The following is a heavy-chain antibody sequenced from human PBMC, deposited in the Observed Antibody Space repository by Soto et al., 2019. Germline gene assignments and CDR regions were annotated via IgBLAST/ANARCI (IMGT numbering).Heavy chain of an antibody. CDR1: GFTFSSYA. J-gene: IGHJ5*02. CDR2: ISGSGGNT. Sequence: VPLLESGGGLVQPGGSLRLSCAASGFTFSSYAMTWVRQAPGKGLEWVSAISGSGGNTYYADSVKGRFTISRDNSKQLVYLQMTSLRDEDTAVYYCAKGTYSVRMGANWFDRWGQGTLVTVS. CDR3: AKGTYSVRMGANWFDR. D-gene: IGHD1-26*01. V-gene: IGHV3-23*01.